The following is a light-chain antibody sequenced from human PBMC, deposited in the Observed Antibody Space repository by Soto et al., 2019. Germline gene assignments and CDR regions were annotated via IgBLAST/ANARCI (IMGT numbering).Light chain of an antibody. CDR2: EVI. CDR3: SSFVDGTSYV. V-gene: IGLV2-8*01. Sequence: QSVLAQPPSVSGSPGQSVTISCTGTSSDVGFFNYVSWYQHHPGKVPKFFIYEVIKRPSGVLDRFSGSKSGNTASLTVFGLQPEDEAEYFCSSFVDGTSYVFGTGTKVTVL. CDR1: SSDVGFFNY. J-gene: IGLJ1*01.